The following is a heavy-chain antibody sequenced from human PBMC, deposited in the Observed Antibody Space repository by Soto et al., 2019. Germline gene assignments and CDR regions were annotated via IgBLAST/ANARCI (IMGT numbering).Heavy chain of an antibody. V-gene: IGHV1-69*13. CDR2: IIPIFGTA. CDR3: ARDAPHYYDSSGYPPFDP. J-gene: IGHJ5*02. Sequence: SVKVSCKASGGTFSSYAISWVRQAPGQGLEWMGGIIPIFGTANYAQKFQGRVTITADESTSTAYMELSSLRSEDTAVYYCARDAPHYYDSSGYPPFDPWGQGTLVTVSS. CDR1: GGTFSSYA. D-gene: IGHD3-22*01.